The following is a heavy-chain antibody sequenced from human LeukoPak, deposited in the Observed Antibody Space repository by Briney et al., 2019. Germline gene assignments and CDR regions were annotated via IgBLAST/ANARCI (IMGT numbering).Heavy chain of an antibody. D-gene: IGHD6-19*01. CDR2: ISYDGSNK. J-gene: IGHJ4*02. CDR3: AKDHSSGWYSEPYFDY. Sequence: PGRSLRLSCAASGFTFSSYGMHWVRRAPGKGLEWVAVISYDGSNKYYADSVKGRFTISRDNSKNTLYLQMNSLRAEDTAVYYCAKDHSSGWYSEPYFDYWGQGTLVTVSS. CDR1: GFTFSSYG. V-gene: IGHV3-30*18.